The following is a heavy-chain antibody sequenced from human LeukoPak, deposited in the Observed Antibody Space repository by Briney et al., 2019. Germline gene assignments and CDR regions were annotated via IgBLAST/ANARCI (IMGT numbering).Heavy chain of an antibody. V-gene: IGHV3-30-3*01. J-gene: IGHJ3*02. CDR3: ARDPPGGTDMDDAFDM. Sequence: GGSLRLSCAASGFNFSIYAMHWIRQAPGKGLEWVALISYDGSNKYYADSVKGRFTISRDNSKNTLYLQMSSLRAEDTAVYYCARDPPGGTDMDDAFDMWGQGTMVSVSS. D-gene: IGHD5-18*01. CDR1: GFNFSIYA. CDR2: ISYDGSNK.